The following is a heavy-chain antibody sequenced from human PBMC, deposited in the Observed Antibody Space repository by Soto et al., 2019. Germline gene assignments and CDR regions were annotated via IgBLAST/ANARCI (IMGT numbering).Heavy chain of an antibody. CDR1: GGSISSSSYY. Sequence: SETLSLTCTVSGGSISSSSYYWGWIRQPPGKGLEWIGSIYYSGSTYYNPSLKSRITISVDTSKNQFSLKLSSVTPEDTAVYYCARAAYSGSYQGYFEYWGQGTLVTVSS. V-gene: IGHV4-39*01. J-gene: IGHJ4*02. CDR3: ARAAYSGSYQGYFEY. CDR2: IYYSGST. D-gene: IGHD1-26*01.